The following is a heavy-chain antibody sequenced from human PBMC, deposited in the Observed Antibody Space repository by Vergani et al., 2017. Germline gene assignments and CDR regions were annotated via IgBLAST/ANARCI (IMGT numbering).Heavy chain of an antibody. J-gene: IGHJ4*02. Sequence: QVQLVESGGGVVQPGRSLRLSCAASGFTFSSYGMHWVRQAPGKGLEWVAVISYDGSNKYYADSVKGRFTISRDNSKNTLYLQMNSLRAEDTAVYYCARDQDYGDYVPGGYWGQGTLVTVSS. D-gene: IGHD4-17*01. CDR1: GFTFSSYG. CDR3: ARDQDYGDYVPGGY. CDR2: ISYDGSNK. V-gene: IGHV3-30*03.